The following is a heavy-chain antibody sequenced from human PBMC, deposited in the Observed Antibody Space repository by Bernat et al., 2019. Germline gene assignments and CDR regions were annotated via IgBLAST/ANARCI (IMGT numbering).Heavy chain of an antibody. V-gene: IGHV3-64*01. J-gene: IGHJ6*02. CDR2: ISSNGGST. CDR3: ARVEAASSGYYCGMDV. D-gene: IGHD6-13*01. CDR1: GFTFSSYA. Sequence: EVQLVESGGGLVQPGGSLRLSCAASGFTFSSYAMHWVRQAPGKGLEYVSAISSNGGSTYYANSVKGRFTISRDNSKNTLYLQMGSLRAEDMAVYYCARVEAASSGYYCGMDVWGQGTTVTVSS.